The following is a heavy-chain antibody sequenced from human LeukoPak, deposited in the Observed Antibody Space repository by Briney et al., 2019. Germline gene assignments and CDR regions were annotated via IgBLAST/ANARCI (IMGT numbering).Heavy chain of an antibody. CDR3: AREDTSTVGDAFDI. CDR2: IYHSGST. CDR1: GYSISNGYY. Sequence: SETLSLTCTVSGYSISNGYYWGWIRQPPGKGLEWIGTIYHSGSTYYNPSLKSRVTISVDTSKNQFSLKLSSVTAADTAVYYCAREDTSTVGDAFDIWGQGTMVTVSS. V-gene: IGHV4-38-2*02. J-gene: IGHJ3*02. D-gene: IGHD2-2*01.